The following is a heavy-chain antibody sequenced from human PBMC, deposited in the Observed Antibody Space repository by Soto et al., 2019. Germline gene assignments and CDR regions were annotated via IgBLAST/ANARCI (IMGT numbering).Heavy chain of an antibody. Sequence: GGSLRLSCAASGFTFSSYGMHWVRQAPGKGLEWVAVISYDGSNKYYADSVKGRFTISRDNSKNTLYLQMNSLRAEDTAVYYCAKDDGSSWSCKWELEAFDYWGQGTLVTVSS. CDR2: ISYDGSNK. D-gene: IGHD6-13*01. J-gene: IGHJ4*02. CDR1: GFTFSSYG. CDR3: AKDDGSSWSCKWELEAFDY. V-gene: IGHV3-30*18.